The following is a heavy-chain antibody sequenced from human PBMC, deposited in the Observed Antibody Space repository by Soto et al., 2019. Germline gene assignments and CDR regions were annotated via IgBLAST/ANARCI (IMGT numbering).Heavy chain of an antibody. D-gene: IGHD3-3*01. J-gene: IGHJ4*02. CDR3: AKDQVYDFWSGSYFDY. CDR1: GFTFSSYA. V-gene: IGHV3-23*01. CDR2: ISGSGGST. Sequence: PGGSLRLSCAASGFTFSSYAMSWVRQAPGKGLEWVSAISGSGGSTYYADSVKGRFTISRDNSKNTLYLQMNSLRAEDTAVYYCAKDQVYDFWSGSYFDYWGQGTLVTVSS.